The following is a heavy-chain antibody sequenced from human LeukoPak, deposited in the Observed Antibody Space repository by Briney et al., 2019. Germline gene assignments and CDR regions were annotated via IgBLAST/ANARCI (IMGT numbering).Heavy chain of an antibody. Sequence: SVTLSLTCTVSGGSISTYYGNWIRQAPGKGLEWIGYIYYSGSTNYNPSLKSRVTMSVDTSRNQFSLKLSSVTAADTAVYYCARVSRDSSREYYFDYWGQGTLVTVSS. D-gene: IGHD6-13*01. CDR2: IYYSGST. V-gene: IGHV4-59*01. CDR1: GGSISTYY. J-gene: IGHJ4*02. CDR3: ARVSRDSSREYYFDY.